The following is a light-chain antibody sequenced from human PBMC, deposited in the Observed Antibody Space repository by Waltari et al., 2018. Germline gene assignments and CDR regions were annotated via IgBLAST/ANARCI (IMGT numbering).Light chain of an antibody. J-gene: IGLJ2*01. CDR3: QVWDRNTDHAI. V-gene: IGLV3-21*04. Sequence: SYELTQPPSVSVAPGKTATITCGGDNIDVQSVHGYQQKPGQAPILVMHYDSDRPSGIPERFSGSNSGDTATLTISRVEAGDEADYYCQVWDRNTDHAIFGGGTKLTVL. CDR2: YDS. CDR1: NIDVQS.